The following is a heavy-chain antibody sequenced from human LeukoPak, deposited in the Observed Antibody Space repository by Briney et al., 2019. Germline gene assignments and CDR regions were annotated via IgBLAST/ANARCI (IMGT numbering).Heavy chain of an antibody. J-gene: IGHJ6*03. CDR1: GFTVSGNY. V-gene: IGHV3-66*02. D-gene: IGHD6-6*01. CDR2: IYSGGST. CDR3: ARETVEQLVTKYYYYMDV. Sequence: PGGSLRLSCAASGFTVSGNYMSWVRQAPGKGLEWVSVIYSGGSTYYADSVKGRFTISRDNSKNALYLQMNSLRAEDTAVYYCARETVEQLVTKYYYYMDVWGKGTTVTVSS.